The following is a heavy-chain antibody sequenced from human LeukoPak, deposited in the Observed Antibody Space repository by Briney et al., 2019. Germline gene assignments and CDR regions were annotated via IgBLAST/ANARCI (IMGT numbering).Heavy chain of an antibody. D-gene: IGHD3/OR15-3a*01. CDR1: GFTFSSYS. Sequence: GGSLRLSCAASGFTFSSYSMNWVRQAPGKGLEWVSSISSSSSYIYYADSVKGRFTISRDNAKNSLYLQMNNLRAEDTAVYYCARDGDWAGYYYMDYWGQGTLVTVCS. CDR2: ISSSSSYI. CDR3: ARDGDWAGYYYMDY. V-gene: IGHV3-21*01. J-gene: IGHJ4*02.